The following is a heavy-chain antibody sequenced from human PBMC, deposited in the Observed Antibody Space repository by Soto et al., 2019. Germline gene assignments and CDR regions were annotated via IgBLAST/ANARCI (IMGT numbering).Heavy chain of an antibody. CDR2: IYPDDSDT. Sequence: PGESLKISCKHSGFNFPTFWIAWVRQMPGKGLEWMGTIYPDDSDTRYSPSFQGQVTISADKSISTAYLQWSSLKASYTAMYYCARRAYSTGWYYFDYWGQVTLVTVS. D-gene: IGHD6-19*01. V-gene: IGHV5-51*01. CDR1: GFNFPTFW. J-gene: IGHJ4*02. CDR3: ARRAYSTGWYYFDY.